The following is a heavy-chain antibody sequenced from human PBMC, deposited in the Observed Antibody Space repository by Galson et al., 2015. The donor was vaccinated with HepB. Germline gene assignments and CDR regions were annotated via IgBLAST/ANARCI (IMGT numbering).Heavy chain of an antibody. CDR1: GYTFSTYS. D-gene: IGHD6-13*01. Sequence: SVKVSCKASGYTFSTYSITWVRQAPGQGLEWMGWISPYNRDTDYARKLQGRVTMTTDTFTSTAYMELRSLRSDDAAVYYCARIIRAGAPYFDYWGQGTLVTVSS. V-gene: IGHV1-18*01. CDR3: ARIIRAGAPYFDY. CDR2: ISPYNRDT. J-gene: IGHJ4*02.